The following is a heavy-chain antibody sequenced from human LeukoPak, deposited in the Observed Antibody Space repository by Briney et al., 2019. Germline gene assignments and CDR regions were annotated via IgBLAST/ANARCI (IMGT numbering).Heavy chain of an antibody. CDR1: GFTFSSYW. Sequence: GGSLRLSCAASGFTFSSYWMSWVRQAPGKGLVWVSRINNDGSSRHFADSVKGRFTIFRENAKNTVYLQMNSLRGDDTAVYYCTRGSSGFSYYSAMDVWGQGTTVTVSS. D-gene: IGHD3-10*01. CDR2: INNDGSSR. CDR3: TRGSSGFSYYSAMDV. J-gene: IGHJ6*02. V-gene: IGHV3-74*01.